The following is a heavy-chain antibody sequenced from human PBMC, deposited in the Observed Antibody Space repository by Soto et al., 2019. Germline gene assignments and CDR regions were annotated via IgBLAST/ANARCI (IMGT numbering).Heavy chain of an antibody. CDR2: IYYSGST. J-gene: IGHJ5*02. D-gene: IGHD3-22*01. V-gene: IGHV4-59*01. CDR3: ARDSSGYYWFDP. CDR1: GASITSYQ. Sequence: QVQLQESGPGLVKPSETLSLTCTVSGASITSYQWSWIRQSPGKGLEWIGNIYYSGSTNYNPSLKSRVPLSVDTSKNQFSLKLSSVTAADTAVYYCARDSSGYYWFDPWGQGTQVTVSS.